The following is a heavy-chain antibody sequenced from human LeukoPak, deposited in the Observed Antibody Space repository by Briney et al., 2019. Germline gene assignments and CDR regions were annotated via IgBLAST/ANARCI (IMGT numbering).Heavy chain of an antibody. D-gene: IGHD3-10*01. Sequence: GESLKISCKVSGYSFTSYYIGWVRQMPGKGLEWMGIIYPGDSETRYSPSFQGQVTISADKSISTAYLQWTSLKASDTAIYYCARPRTDYYGSGSHYCDYWGQGTLVTVSS. CDR2: IYPGDSET. CDR3: ARPRTDYYGSGSHYCDY. V-gene: IGHV5-51*01. CDR1: GYSFTSYY. J-gene: IGHJ4*02.